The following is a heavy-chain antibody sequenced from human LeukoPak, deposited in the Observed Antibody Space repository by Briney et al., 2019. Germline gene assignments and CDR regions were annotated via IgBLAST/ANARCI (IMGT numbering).Heavy chain of an antibody. CDR3: ASRTYYDSSGYSPVYYMDV. J-gene: IGHJ6*03. CDR2: IIPIFGTA. Sequence: GSSVKVSCKASGGTFSSYAISWVRQAPGQGLEWMGGIIPIFGTANYAQKFQGRVTITADESTGTAYMELSSLRSEDTAVYYCASRTYYDSSGYSPVYYMDVWGKGTTVTVSS. V-gene: IGHV1-69*01. CDR1: GGTFSSYA. D-gene: IGHD3-22*01.